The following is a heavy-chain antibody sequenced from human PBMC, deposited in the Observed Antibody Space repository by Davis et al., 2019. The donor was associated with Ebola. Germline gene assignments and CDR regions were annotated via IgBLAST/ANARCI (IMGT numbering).Heavy chain of an antibody. D-gene: IGHD3-3*01. CDR2: INAGNGNT. CDR1: GYTFTSYA. V-gene: IGHV1-3*01. CDR3: ARDNSIWSGYYIDY. J-gene: IGHJ4*02. Sequence: AASVKVSCKASGYTFTSYAMHWVRQAPGQRLEWMGWINAGNGNTKYSQKFQGRVTMTTDTSTSTVHMELRSLRSDDTAVYYCARDNSIWSGYYIDYWGQGTLVTVSS.